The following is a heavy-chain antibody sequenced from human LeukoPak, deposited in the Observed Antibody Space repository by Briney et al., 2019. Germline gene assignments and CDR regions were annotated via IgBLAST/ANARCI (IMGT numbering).Heavy chain of an antibody. CDR3: ATPRLTGYPYYYYGMDV. V-gene: IGHV1-24*01. CDR1: VYTLTELS. J-gene: IGHJ6*02. Sequence: GASVKVSCKVSVYTLTELSMHWVRQAPGKGLEWMGGFDPEDGETIYAQKFQGRVTMTEDTSTDTAYMELSSLRSEDTAVYYCATPRLTGYPYYYYGMDVWGQGTTVTVSS. CDR2: FDPEDGET. D-gene: IGHD3-9*01.